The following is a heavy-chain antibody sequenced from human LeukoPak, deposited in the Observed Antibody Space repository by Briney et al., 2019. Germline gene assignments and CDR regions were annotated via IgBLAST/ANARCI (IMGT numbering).Heavy chain of an antibody. CDR1: GYTFTSFG. V-gene: IGHV1-18*01. J-gene: IGHJ4*02. CDR2: ISPYNGNT. D-gene: IGHD3-22*01. Sequence: ASVKVSCKASGYTFTSFGIGWVRQAPGQGLEWMGWISPYNGNTNYPQKVQGRITVTTDTSTSTAYMELRSLRSDDTAVYYCARDKNHYDTRGDFWGQGTLVTVSS. CDR3: ARDKNHYDTRGDF.